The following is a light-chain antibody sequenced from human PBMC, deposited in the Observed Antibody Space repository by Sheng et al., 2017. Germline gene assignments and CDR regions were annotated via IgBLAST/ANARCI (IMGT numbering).Light chain of an antibody. CDR2: EAS. Sequence: AIQLTQSPSSLSASVGDRVTISCRASQGISSALAWYQQKPGEAPKLLIYEASNLESGVPSRFSGSGSGTDFTLTITSLQSEDFATYHCQQFNSYPLTFGGGTKVESK. CDR3: QQFNSYPLT. J-gene: IGKJ4*01. CDR1: QGISSA. V-gene: IGKV1-13*02.